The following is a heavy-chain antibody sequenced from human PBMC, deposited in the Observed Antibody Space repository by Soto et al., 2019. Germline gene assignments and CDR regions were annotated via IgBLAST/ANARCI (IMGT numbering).Heavy chain of an antibody. D-gene: IGHD6-19*01. CDR1: SETFASYD. J-gene: IGHJ5*02. V-gene: IGHV1-18*01. Sequence: ASVKVSCKASSETFASYDITWVRQAPGQGLEWMGWISTYNGNTKYAQNVQGRVSMTTDTSTSTAYMELRSLKSDDTAVYYCARVTRGSGDWFDPWGQGTLVPVYS. CDR2: ISTYNGNT. CDR3: ARVTRGSGDWFDP.